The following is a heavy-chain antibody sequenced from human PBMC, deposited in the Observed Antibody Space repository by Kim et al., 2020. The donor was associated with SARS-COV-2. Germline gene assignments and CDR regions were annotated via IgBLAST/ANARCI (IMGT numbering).Heavy chain of an antibody. V-gene: IGHV3-23*01. J-gene: IGHJ4*02. Sequence: ANSVKGRFTISRENSKNTLYLQMNSLRAEDTAVYYCAKDVEMATILYFDYWGQGTLVTVSS. D-gene: IGHD5-12*01. CDR3: AKDVEMATILYFDY.